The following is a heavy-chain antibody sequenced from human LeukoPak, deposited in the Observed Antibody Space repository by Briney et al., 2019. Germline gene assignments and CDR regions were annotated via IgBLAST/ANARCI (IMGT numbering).Heavy chain of an antibody. V-gene: IGHV4-4*09. CDR3: ARSSSGSYYLDY. D-gene: IGHD1-26*01. CDR1: GGSISSSY. Sequence: PSETLSLTCTVSGGSISSSYWSWIRQPPGKGLEWVGYIYTSGTTNYNPSLKSRVTISVDTSKNQFSLKLSSVTAADTAVYYCARSSSGSYYLDYWGQGTLVTVSS. CDR2: IYTSGTT. J-gene: IGHJ4*02.